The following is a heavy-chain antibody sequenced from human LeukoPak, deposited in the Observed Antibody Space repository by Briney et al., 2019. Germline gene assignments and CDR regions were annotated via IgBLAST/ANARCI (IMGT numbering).Heavy chain of an antibody. CDR3: AGGGPIVATDY. CDR1: GGSLSVHY. D-gene: IGHD5-12*01. V-gene: IGHV4-34*01. J-gene: IGHJ4*02. Sequence: SETLSLTCAVYGGSLSVHYWRWIRQPPGKGLEWIGEINHSGSTNYNPSLKSRVTISEDTSKNQFSLKLSSVTAADTAVYYCAGGGPIVATDYWGQGTLVTVSS. CDR2: INHSGST.